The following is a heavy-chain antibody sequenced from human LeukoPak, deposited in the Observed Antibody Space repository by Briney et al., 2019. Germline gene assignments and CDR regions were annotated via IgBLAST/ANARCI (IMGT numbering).Heavy chain of an antibody. J-gene: IGHJ4*02. Sequence: GGSLRLSCAASGFTFSSYVMSWVRQAPGKGLEWVSAISGSGDSTYYADSVKGRFTISRDNSKNTLYLQMNSLRAEDTAEYYCAKGSSTSRPYCFDYWGQGTLVTVSS. CDR3: AKGSSTSRPYCFDY. V-gene: IGHV3-23*01. CDR2: ISGSGDST. D-gene: IGHD2-2*01. CDR1: GFTFSSYV.